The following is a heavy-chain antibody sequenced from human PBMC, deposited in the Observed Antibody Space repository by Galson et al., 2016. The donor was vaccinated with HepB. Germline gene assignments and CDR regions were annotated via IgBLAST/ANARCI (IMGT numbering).Heavy chain of an antibody. J-gene: IGHJ4*02. V-gene: IGHV4-39*01. CDR2: IHYSGST. CDR1: GGSISYRNYY. D-gene: IGHD4-17*01. CDR3: ARHVDYGDLLDY. Sequence: SETLSLTCTVSGGSISYRNYYWGWIRQPPGKGLEWIGSIHYSGSTYYNPSLKSRVSISGDTSKNQFSLKLSSVTAADTAVYYCARHVDYGDLLDYWGQGTLVTVSS.